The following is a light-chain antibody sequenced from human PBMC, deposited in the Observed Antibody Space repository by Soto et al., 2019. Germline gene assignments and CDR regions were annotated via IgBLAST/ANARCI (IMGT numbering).Light chain of an antibody. V-gene: IGKV3-20*01. J-gene: IGKJ1*01. CDR3: QQYNNWPPWT. CDR1: QSVSSRY. Sequence: EMVLTQSPGTLSLSPGERATLSCRASQSVSSRYLAWYQQKPGQAPTLLIDGASSRATGIPDRFSGSGSGTDFTLTISSLQSEDFAVYYCQQYNNWPPWTFGQGTKVDIK. CDR2: GAS.